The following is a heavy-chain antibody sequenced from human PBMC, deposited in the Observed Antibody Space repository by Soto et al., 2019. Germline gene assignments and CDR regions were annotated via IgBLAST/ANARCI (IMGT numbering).Heavy chain of an antibody. CDR2: IWYDGSNK. V-gene: IGHV3-33*08. CDR3: ARDREDYFDY. CDR1: GFTFSSYA. Sequence: GGSLRLSCAASGFTFSSYAMSWVRQAPGKGLEWVAVIWYDGSNKYYADSVKGRFTISRDNSKNTLYLQMNSLRAEDTAVYYCARDREDYFDYWGQGTLVTVSS. J-gene: IGHJ4*02.